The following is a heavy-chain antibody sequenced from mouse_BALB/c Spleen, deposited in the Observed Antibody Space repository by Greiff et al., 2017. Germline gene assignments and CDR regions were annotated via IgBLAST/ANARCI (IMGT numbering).Heavy chain of an antibody. D-gene: IGHD1-1*01. J-gene: IGHJ2*01. CDR1: GYTFTSYW. CDR3: ARGGITTVDD. CDR2: INPSTGYT. Sequence: QVHVKQSGAELAKPGASVKMSCKASGYTFTSYWLHWVKQRPGQGLEWIGYINPSTGYTEYNQKFKDKAPLTADKSSSTAYMQLSSLTSEDSAVYYCARGGITTVDDWGQGTTLTVSA. V-gene: IGHV1-7*01.